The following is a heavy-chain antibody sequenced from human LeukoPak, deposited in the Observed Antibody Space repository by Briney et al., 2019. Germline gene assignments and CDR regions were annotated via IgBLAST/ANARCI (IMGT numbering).Heavy chain of an antibody. CDR1: GGSISSSSYY. CDR3: ARHRYRSGSDWIDP. D-gene: IGHD1-26*01. CDR2: MYYSGTT. Sequence: SETLSLTCTVSGGSISSSSYYWGWIRQPPGKGLEWLGSMYYSGTTYYNPSLKSRVTISVDTSKNQFSLKLSSVTAADTAVYYCARHRYRSGSDWIDPWGQGTLVTVFS. J-gene: IGHJ5*02. V-gene: IGHV4-39*01.